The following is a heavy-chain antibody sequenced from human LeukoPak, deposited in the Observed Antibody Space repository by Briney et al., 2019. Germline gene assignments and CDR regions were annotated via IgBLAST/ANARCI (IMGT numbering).Heavy chain of an antibody. Sequence: GGSLRLSCAASGFTFDDYGMSWVRQAPGKGLEWVSGINWNGGSTGYADSVKGRFTISRDNAKNFLYLQMNSLRAEDTALYHCARDRGYCSSTSCSVNGMDVWGQGTTVTVSS. CDR3: ARDRGYCSSTSCSVNGMDV. CDR2: INWNGGST. D-gene: IGHD2-2*01. J-gene: IGHJ6*02. CDR1: GFTFDDYG. V-gene: IGHV3-20*01.